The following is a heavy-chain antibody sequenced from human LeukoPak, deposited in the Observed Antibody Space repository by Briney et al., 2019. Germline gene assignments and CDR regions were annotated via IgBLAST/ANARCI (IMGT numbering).Heavy chain of an antibody. J-gene: IGHJ3*02. V-gene: IGHV3-7*01. D-gene: IGHD1-26*01. CDR2: IKHNGGEK. Sequence: PGGSLRLSCVASGFTFTDYFMSWVRQAPGKGLEWVASIKHNGGEKYYVDSVKGRFTISRDNSKNTLYLQMNSLRAEDTAVYYCARAGAPQDAFDIWAKGQWSPSLQ. CDR1: GFTFTDYF. CDR3: ARAGAPQDAFDI.